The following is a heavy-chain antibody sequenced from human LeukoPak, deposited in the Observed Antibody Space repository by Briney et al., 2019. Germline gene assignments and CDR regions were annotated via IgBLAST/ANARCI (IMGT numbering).Heavy chain of an antibody. J-gene: IGHJ5*02. D-gene: IGHD4-23*01. CDR1: GYTFTSYY. V-gene: IGHV1-46*01. Sequence: ASVKVSCKPSGYTFTSYYIHWVRQAPGQGLEWMGIINPGGGSTGYAQKFKDRITMTRETSTSTVYMELSSLRSDDTAVYYCAKDLRWDHPGFDPWGQGTLVIVSS. CDR3: AKDLRWDHPGFDP. CDR2: INPGGGST.